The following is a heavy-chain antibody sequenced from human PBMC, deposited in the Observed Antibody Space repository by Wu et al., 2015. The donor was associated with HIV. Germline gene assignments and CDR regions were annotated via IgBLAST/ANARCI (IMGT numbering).Heavy chain of an antibody. CDR2: INPNSGGT. V-gene: IGHV1-2*02. D-gene: IGHD2-15*01. CDR3: ARDGCSGGSCYFPTT. CDR1: GYTFTGYY. J-gene: IGHJ4*02. Sequence: QVQLVQSGAEVKKPGASVKVSCKASGYTFTGYYMHWVRQAPGQGLEWMAWINPNSGGTNYAQKFQGRVTMTRDTSISTAYMELSRLRSDDTAVYYCARDGCSGGSCYFPTTWGQGTLVHRLL.